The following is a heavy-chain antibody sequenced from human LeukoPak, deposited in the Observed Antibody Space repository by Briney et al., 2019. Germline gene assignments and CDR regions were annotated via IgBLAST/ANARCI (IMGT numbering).Heavy chain of an antibody. CDR3: ARDGKGWYYYDSSGYKDY. V-gene: IGHV3-74*01. Sequence: GGSLRLSCAASGFTFSSYWMHWVRQAPGKGLVWVSRINSEGSSTSYADSVKGRFTISRDNAKNTLYLQMNSLRAEDTAVYYCARDGKGWYYYDSSGYKDYWGQGTLVTVSS. J-gene: IGHJ4*02. D-gene: IGHD3-22*01. CDR1: GFTFSSYW. CDR2: INSEGSST.